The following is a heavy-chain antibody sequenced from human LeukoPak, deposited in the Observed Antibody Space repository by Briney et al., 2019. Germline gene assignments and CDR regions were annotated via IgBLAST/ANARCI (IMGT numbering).Heavy chain of an antibody. CDR1: GYTFTGYY. Sequence: ASVKVSCKASGYTFTGYYMHWVRQAPGQGLEWMGRINPNSGGTNYAQKFQGRVTMTRDTSISTGYMGLSRLRPDDTAVYYCARDRYGYCSSTSCQIPFDYWGQGTLVTVSS. CDR2: INPNSGGT. CDR3: ARDRYGYCSSTSCQIPFDY. V-gene: IGHV1-2*06. J-gene: IGHJ4*02. D-gene: IGHD2-2*03.